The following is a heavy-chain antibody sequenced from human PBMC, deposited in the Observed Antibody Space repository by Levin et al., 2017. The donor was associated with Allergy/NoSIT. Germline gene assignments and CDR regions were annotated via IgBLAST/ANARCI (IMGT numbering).Heavy chain of an antibody. CDR2: IGGSGVST. CDR3: AKERDYLGRWLIADY. CDR1: GFTFSSYA. V-gene: IGHV3-23*01. Sequence: GGSLRLSCAASGFTFSSYAMTWVRQTPGKGLEWVSSIGGSGVSTYYADSVKGRFTISRDNSQNTLYLEIYSLRAEDTAVYYCAKERDYLGRWLIADYWGQGTLVTVSS. J-gene: IGHJ4*02. D-gene: IGHD3-16*01.